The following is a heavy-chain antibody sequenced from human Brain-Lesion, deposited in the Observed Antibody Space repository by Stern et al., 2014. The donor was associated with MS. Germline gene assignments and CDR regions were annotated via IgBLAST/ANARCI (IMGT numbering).Heavy chain of an antibody. V-gene: IGHV4-39*01. CDR3: ARHDSVPRPSQLYSARDRGPGYFDY. CDR1: GGSISSSTYY. Sequence: VQLVESGPGLVKPSETLSLTCTVSGGSISSSTYYWAWIRQPPGKGLEWIGNIYYSGFTYYNPSLKSRVTISVDMSKNQFSLKLSSVTAADTAIYYCARHDSVPRPSQLYSARDRGPGYFDYWGQGTRVTVSS. D-gene: IGHD1-26*01. CDR2: IYYSGFT. J-gene: IGHJ4*02.